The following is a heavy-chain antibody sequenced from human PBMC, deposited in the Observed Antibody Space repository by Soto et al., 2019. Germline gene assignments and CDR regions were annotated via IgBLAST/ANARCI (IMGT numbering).Heavy chain of an antibody. CDR2: IKQDGGEE. CDR3: AREETAWPLAYGLDV. J-gene: IGHJ6*02. D-gene: IGHD2-21*02. Sequence: GGSLRLSCAASGFTFSDYSMSWVRQSPGKGLEGVANIKQDGGEEDYVDSVKGRLTISRDNAKNSLYLQMNSLRAEDTAVYYCAREETAWPLAYGLDVWGQGTTVTVSS. CDR1: GFTFSDYS. V-gene: IGHV3-7*01.